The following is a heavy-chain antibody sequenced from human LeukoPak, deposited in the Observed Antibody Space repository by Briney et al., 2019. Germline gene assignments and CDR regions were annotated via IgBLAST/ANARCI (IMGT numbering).Heavy chain of an antibody. V-gene: IGHV4-61*02. Sequence: ASQTLSLTCTVSGGSISSGSYYWSWIRQPAGKGLEWIGRIYTSGSTNYNPSLKSRVTISVDTSKNQFSLKLSSVTAADTAVYYCARGPKEDKDIVVVPAAYSWGQGTLVTVSS. CDR3: ARGPKEDKDIVVVPAAYS. CDR2: IYTSGST. D-gene: IGHD2-2*01. J-gene: IGHJ4*02. CDR1: GGSISSGSYY.